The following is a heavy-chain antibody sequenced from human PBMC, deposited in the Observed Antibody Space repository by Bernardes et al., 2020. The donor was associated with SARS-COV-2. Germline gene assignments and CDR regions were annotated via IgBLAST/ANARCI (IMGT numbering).Heavy chain of an antibody. Sequence: GGSLRLSCAASGFTFSSYAMSWVRQAPGKGLEWVSTISGSGDATYYADSVKGRFTISRDNSKNTLYLQMNSLRAEDTAVYYCAKDYSVIGRAVYYYGLDVWGQGTTVTVSS. D-gene: IGHD4-4*01. J-gene: IGHJ6*02. CDR3: AKDYSVIGRAVYYYGLDV. CDR1: GFTFSSYA. V-gene: IGHV3-23*01. CDR2: ISGSGDAT.